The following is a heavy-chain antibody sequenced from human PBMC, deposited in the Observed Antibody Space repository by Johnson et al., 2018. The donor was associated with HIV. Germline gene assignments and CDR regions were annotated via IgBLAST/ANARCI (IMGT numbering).Heavy chain of an antibody. J-gene: IGHJ3*02. CDR2: ISYDGSNK. Sequence: QVQLVESGGGVVQPGRSLRLSCAASGFTVSSNYMSWVRQAPGKGLEWVALISYDGSNKYYGDSVKGRFTISRDNSKNTLYLQMNSLRAEDTAVYYCATQEDYGDYYGAFDIWGQGTMVTVSS. CDR3: ATQEDYGDYYGAFDI. V-gene: IGHV3-30*03. D-gene: IGHD4-17*01. CDR1: GFTVSSNY.